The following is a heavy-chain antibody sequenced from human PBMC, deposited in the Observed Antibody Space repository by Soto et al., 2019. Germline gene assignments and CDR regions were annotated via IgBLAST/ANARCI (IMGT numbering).Heavy chain of an antibody. CDR2: IYYSGYT. J-gene: IGHJ4*02. D-gene: IGHD3-9*01. CDR1: GGSVSSSSYY. CDR3: ARDRKDILTGYYRGFDY. V-gene: IGHV4-39*07. Sequence: PSETLSLTCTVSGGSVSSSSYYWGWIRQPPGKGLEWIGGIYYSGYTYYNPSLKSRVTISVDTSKNQFSLKLSSVTAADTAVYYCARDRKDILTGYYRGFDYWGQGTLVTVSS.